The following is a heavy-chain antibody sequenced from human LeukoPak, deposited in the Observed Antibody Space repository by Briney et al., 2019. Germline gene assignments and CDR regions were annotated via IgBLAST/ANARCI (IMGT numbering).Heavy chain of an antibody. CDR2: IYTSGST. CDR1: GGSISSYY. D-gene: IGHD6-19*01. J-gene: IGHJ5*02. CDR3: ARDATARLIPRPGKRVAGTWFDP. V-gene: IGHV4-4*07. Sequence: SETLSLTCTVSGGSISSYYWSWIRQPAGKGLEWIGRIYTSGSTNYNPSLKSRVTMSVDTSKDQFSLKLSSVTAADTAVYYCARDATARLIPRPGKRVAGTWFDPWGQGTLVTVSS.